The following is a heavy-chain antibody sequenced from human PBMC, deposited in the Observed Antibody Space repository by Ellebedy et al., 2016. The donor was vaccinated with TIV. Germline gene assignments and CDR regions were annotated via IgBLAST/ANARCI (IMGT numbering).Heavy chain of an antibody. Sequence: GGSLRLSXTASGFTFSSYTMNWVRQAPGKGLEWVSYISSGSSTIYYADSVKGRFTISRDNAKNTLYLQMNSLRAEDTAVYYCARERDTVTTNFIYYGMDVWGQGTTVTVSS. V-gene: IGHV3-48*04. D-gene: IGHD4-17*01. CDR2: ISSGSSTI. J-gene: IGHJ6*02. CDR1: GFTFSSYT. CDR3: ARERDTVTTNFIYYGMDV.